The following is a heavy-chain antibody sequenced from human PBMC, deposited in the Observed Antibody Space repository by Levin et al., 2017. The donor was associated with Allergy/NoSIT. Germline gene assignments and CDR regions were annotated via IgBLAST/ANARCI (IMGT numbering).Heavy chain of an antibody. J-gene: IGHJ6*03. V-gene: IGHV4-59*01. Sequence: SQTLSLPCTVSGGSIRSYYWSWIRQPPGKGLEWIGYIYYSGSTNYNPSLKSRVTISVDTSKNQFSLKLSSVTAADTAVYYCARGSELAAAGTTDYYYYYMDVWGKGTTVTVSS. D-gene: IGHD6-13*01. CDR3: ARGSELAAAGTTDYYYYYMDV. CDR2: IYYSGST. CDR1: GGSIRSYY.